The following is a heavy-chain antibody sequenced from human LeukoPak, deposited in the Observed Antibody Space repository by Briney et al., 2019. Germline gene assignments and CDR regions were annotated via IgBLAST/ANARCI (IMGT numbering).Heavy chain of an antibody. CDR1: GFTFSSFW. D-gene: IGHD2-21*02. V-gene: IGHV3-7*01. J-gene: IGHJ6*02. CDR3: ARDVVVMTASVYYYYYGMNV. CDR2: IKQDGSEK. Sequence: GGSLRLSCAASGFTFSSFWMSWVRQAPGKGLEWVANIKQDGSEKSYVDSAKGRFTISRDNAKNSLYLQMNSLRAEDTAVYYCARDVVVMTASVYYYYYGMNVWGQGTTVTVSS.